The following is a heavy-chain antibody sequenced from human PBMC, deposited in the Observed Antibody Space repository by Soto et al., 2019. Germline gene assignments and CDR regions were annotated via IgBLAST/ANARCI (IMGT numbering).Heavy chain of an antibody. J-gene: IGHJ4*02. CDR1: GLNFGSSW. V-gene: IGHV3-7*01. Sequence: PGGSLRLSCAASGLNFGSSWMAWVRQAPGKGLEWVADIKQDGSEKNYVDSVKGRVTISRDNSKNTLYLQMNSLRAEDTAVYYYARDLYSYGAYYFDYWGQGTLVTVSS. CDR2: IKQDGSEK. CDR3: ARDLYSYGAYYFDY. D-gene: IGHD5-18*01.